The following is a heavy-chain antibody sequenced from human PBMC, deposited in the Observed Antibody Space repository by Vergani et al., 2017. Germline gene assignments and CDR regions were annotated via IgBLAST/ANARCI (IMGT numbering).Heavy chain of an antibody. Sequence: EVQLLESGGGLVQPGGSLRLSCAASGVTFSSYAMSWVRQAPGKGMEWVSAISGSGGSTYYADSVTGRFTISRDNSKNTLYLQINSLRAEDTAVYYCASDYGPMRLLYYDYGMDVWGQGTTVTVSS. J-gene: IGHJ6*02. CDR3: ASDYGPMRLLYYDYGMDV. CDR1: GVTFSSYA. CDR2: ISGSGGST. V-gene: IGHV3-23*01. D-gene: IGHD4-17*01.